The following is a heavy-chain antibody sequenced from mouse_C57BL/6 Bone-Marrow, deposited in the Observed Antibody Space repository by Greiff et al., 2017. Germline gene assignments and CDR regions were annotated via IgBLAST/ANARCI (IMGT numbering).Heavy chain of an antibody. D-gene: IGHD2-4*01. Sequence: VQLQQPGAELVRPGTSVKLSCKASGYTFTSYWMHWVKQRPGQGLEWIGVIDPSDSYTNYNQKFKGKATLTVDTSSSTAYMQLSSLTSEDSAVYYCASPYDYDGYAMDYGGQGTSVTVSS. CDR3: ASPYDYDGYAMDY. V-gene: IGHV1-59*01. J-gene: IGHJ4*01. CDR1: GYTFTSYW. CDR2: IDPSDSYT.